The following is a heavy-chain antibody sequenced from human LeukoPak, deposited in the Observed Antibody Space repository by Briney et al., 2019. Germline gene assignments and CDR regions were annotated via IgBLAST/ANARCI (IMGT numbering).Heavy chain of an antibody. CDR3: ARVARYCSGGSCPFDY. CDR2: ISAYNGNT. CDR1: GYTFTSYG. D-gene: IGHD2-15*01. V-gene: IGHV1-18*01. Sequence: RASVTVSCKASGYTFTSYGISWVRQAPGQGLEWMGWISAYNGNTNYAQKLQGRVTMTTDTSTSTAYMELRGLRSDDTAVYYCARVARYCSGGSCPFDYWGQGTLVTVSS. J-gene: IGHJ4*02.